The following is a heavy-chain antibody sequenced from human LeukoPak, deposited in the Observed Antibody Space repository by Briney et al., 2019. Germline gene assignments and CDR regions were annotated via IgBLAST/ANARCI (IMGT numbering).Heavy chain of an antibody. CDR3: TTDSSLGYSSSWYVSGWFDP. CDR2: ISGSGGST. CDR1: GFTVSTNY. J-gene: IGHJ5*02. V-gene: IGHV3-23*01. Sequence: GGSLRLSCTASGFTVSTNYMSWVRQAPGKGLEWVSAISGSGGSTYYADSVKGRFTISRDNSKNTLYLQMNSLKTEDTAVYYCTTDSSLGYSSSWYVSGWFDPWGQGTLVTVSS. D-gene: IGHD6-13*01.